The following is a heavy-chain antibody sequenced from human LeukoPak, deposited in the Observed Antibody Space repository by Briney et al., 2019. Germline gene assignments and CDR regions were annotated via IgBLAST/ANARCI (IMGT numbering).Heavy chain of an antibody. J-gene: IGHJ6*03. CDR3: ARTDYLLNYYYMDV. Sequence: ASVKVSCKASGYTFTSDGISWVRQAPGQGLEWMGWISAYNGNTNYAQKLQGRVTMTTDTSTSTAYMELRSLRSDDTAVYYCARTDYLLNYYYMDVWGKGTTVTVSS. CDR2: ISAYNGNT. V-gene: IGHV1-18*01. CDR1: GYTFTSDG. D-gene: IGHD4/OR15-4a*01.